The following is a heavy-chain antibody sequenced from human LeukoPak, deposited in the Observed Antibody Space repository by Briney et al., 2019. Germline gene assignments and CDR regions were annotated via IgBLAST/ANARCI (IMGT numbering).Heavy chain of an antibody. D-gene: IGHD3-22*01. CDR3: ATDGYYYDSSGYYEFDY. CDR1: GYMFTKYG. Sequence: ASVKVSCKASGYMFTKYGISWVRQAPGQGLEWMGGFDPEDGETIYAQKFQGRVTMTEDTSTDTAYMELSSLRSEDTAVYYCATDGYYYDSSGYYEFDYWGQGTLVTVSS. J-gene: IGHJ4*02. CDR2: FDPEDGET. V-gene: IGHV1-24*01.